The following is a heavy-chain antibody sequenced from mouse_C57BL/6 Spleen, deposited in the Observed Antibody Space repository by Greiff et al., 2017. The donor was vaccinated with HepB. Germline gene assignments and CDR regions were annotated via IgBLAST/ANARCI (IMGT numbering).Heavy chain of an antibody. CDR3: ARSNYDYEAWFAY. CDR1: GFTFSSYG. Sequence: SGGGLVKPGGSLKLSCAASGFTFSSYGMSWVRQTPDKRLEWVATISSGGSYTYYPDSVKGRFTISRDNAKNTLYLQMSSLKSEDTAMYYCARSNYDYEAWFAYWGQGTLVTVSA. J-gene: IGHJ3*01. D-gene: IGHD2-4*01. CDR2: ISSGGSYT. V-gene: IGHV5-6*03.